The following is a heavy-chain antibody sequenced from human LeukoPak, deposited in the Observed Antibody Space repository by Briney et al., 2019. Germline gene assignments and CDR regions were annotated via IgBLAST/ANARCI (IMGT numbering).Heavy chain of an antibody. Sequence: PSETLSLTCTVSGGSMSTDSFYWGWIRQPPGRGLEWIGTVYHTGSTYFNPALKSRLTLSVGTSKSQFSLNLSSVTAADTAVYYCAGFRSRAYWFDPWGQGTLVTVSS. J-gene: IGHJ5*02. CDR2: VYHTGST. CDR1: GGSMSTDSFY. V-gene: IGHV4-39*01. D-gene: IGHD1-14*01. CDR3: AGFRSRAYWFDP.